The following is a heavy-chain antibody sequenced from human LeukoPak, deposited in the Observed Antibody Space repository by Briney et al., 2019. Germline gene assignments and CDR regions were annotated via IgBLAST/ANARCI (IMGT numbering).Heavy chain of an antibody. CDR1: GFTVSNMY. J-gene: IGHJ3*02. V-gene: IGHV3-53*01. CDR2: IYGDGRT. Sequence: GGSLRLSCAASGFTVSNMYMTWVRQAPGRGLEWVSLIYGDGRTSYADSVKGRCTISRDNSKNTLDLQVNSLRVEDTAVYYCARGLFLSGYLDAFDMWGQGTVVTVSS. D-gene: IGHD3-22*01. CDR3: ARGLFLSGYLDAFDM.